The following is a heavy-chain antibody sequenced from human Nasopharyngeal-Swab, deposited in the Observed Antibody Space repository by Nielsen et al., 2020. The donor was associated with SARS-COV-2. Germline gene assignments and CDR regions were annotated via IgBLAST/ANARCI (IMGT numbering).Heavy chain of an antibody. J-gene: IGHJ4*02. V-gene: IGHV3-21*01. CDR2: ISSSSSYI. CDR3: ARDGYDGSGYYYVYYFDY. D-gene: IGHD3-22*01. CDR1: GFTFSSYS. Sequence: GESLKISCAASGFTFSSYSMNWVRQAPGKGLEWVSSISSSSSYIYYADSVKGRFTISRDNAKNSLYLQMNSLRAEDTAVYYCARDGYDGSGYYYVYYFDYWGQGTLVTVSS.